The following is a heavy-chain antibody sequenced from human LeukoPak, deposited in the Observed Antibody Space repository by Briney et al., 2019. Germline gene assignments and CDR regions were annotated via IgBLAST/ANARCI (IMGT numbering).Heavy chain of an antibody. V-gene: IGHV3-7*05. CDR3: ARDSPGSSRFYHYYGLDV. CDR2: IKEDGSEK. J-gene: IGHJ6*02. CDR1: RFAFSTYW. Sequence: GVSLRLSCAASRFAFSTYWMSWVRQAPGKGLEWVANIKEDGSEKYYVDSVKGRFTIYRDNAKNSLYLQMNRLRAEDTAVYYCARDSPGSSRFYHYYGLDVWGQGTTVTVSS. D-gene: IGHD6-6*01.